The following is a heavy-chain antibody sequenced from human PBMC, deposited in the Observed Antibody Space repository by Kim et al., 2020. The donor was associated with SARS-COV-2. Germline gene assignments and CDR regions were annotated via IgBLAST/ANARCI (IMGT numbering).Heavy chain of an antibody. CDR2: ISYDGSNK. CDR3: ARDRNSWTNYYYYGMDV. Sequence: GGSLRLSCAASGFTFSSYAMHWVRQAPGKGLEWVAVISYDGSNKYYADSVKGRFTISRDNSKNTLYLQMNSLRAEDTAVYYCARDRNSWTNYYYYGMDVWGQGTTVTVSS. V-gene: IGHV3-30*04. J-gene: IGHJ6*02. CDR1: GFTFSSYA. D-gene: IGHD2-2*01.